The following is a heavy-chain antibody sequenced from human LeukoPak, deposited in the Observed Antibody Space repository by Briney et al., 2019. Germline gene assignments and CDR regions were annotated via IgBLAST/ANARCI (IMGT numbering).Heavy chain of an antibody. CDR2: ISGGGVAI. CDR1: GFTFSNHA. D-gene: IGHD5-24*01. J-gene: IGHJ4*02. Sequence: GGSLRLSCAASGFTFSNHAMSWVRQAPGKGLQWVSAISGGGVAIYYADSVKGRFTISRDNSKNTLYLQMNSLRAEDTAVYYCAKDPRDDPPPDYWGQGTLVTVSS. V-gene: IGHV3-23*01. CDR3: AKDPRDDPPPDY.